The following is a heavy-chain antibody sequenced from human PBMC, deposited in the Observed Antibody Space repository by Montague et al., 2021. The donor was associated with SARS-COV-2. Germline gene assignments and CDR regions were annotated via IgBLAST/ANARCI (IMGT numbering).Heavy chain of an antibody. J-gene: IGHJ4*02. CDR3: ATTGGPRTVAGCFDY. CDR2: IYYSGST. D-gene: IGHD6-19*01. V-gene: IGHV4-39*01. CDR1: GGSISSSGYY. Sequence: SETLSLTCTVTGGSISSSGYYWGWIRQPPGMGLEWIGTIYYSGSTDNNPSLKSRVTISVDTSRNQFSLKVSSVTAADTAVYYCATTGGPRTVAGCFDYWGQGTPVTVSS.